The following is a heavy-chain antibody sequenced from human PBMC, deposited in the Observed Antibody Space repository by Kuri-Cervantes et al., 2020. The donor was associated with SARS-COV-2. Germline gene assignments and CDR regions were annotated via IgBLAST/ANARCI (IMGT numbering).Heavy chain of an antibody. V-gene: IGHV3-48*03. Sequence: GGSLRLSCAASGFTFSSYEMNRVRQAPGKGLEWVSYISSSGSSIYYADSVKGRFTISRDNANNSLYLQMNSLRAEDTAVYYCARGWDYYGSGPTYDAFDIWGQGTMVTVSS. CDR3: ARGWDYYGSGPTYDAFDI. CDR1: GFTFSSYE. D-gene: IGHD3-10*01. CDR2: ISSSGSSI. J-gene: IGHJ3*02.